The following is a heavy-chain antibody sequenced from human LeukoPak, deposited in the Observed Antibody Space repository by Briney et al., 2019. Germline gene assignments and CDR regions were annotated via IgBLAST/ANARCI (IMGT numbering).Heavy chain of an antibody. V-gene: IGHV3-30*18. CDR2: ISYDGSNK. CDR3: AKDIRPYYSSADGAFDI. D-gene: IGHD6-19*01. Sequence: GGSLRLSCAASGFTFSNYGMHWVRQAPGKGLEWVAVISYDGSNKYYADSVKGRFTISRDNAKNSLYLQMNSLRAEDTALYYCAKDIRPYYSSADGAFDIWGQGTMVTVSS. J-gene: IGHJ3*02. CDR1: GFTFSNYG.